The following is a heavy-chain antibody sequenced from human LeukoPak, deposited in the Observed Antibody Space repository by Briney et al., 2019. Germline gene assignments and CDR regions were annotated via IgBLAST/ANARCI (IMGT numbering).Heavy chain of an antibody. V-gene: IGHV1-2*06. D-gene: IGHD2-2*01. Sequence: ASVKVSCKASGYTFTGYYMHWVRQAPRQGLEWMGRINPNSGGTNNAQKFQGRVTITRDTSISTAYMELSRLRSEDTAVYYCARPHCSSTSCYAETQNWFDPWGQGTLVTVSS. CDR1: GYTFTGYY. CDR3: ARPHCSSTSCYAETQNWFDP. CDR2: INPNSGGT. J-gene: IGHJ5*02.